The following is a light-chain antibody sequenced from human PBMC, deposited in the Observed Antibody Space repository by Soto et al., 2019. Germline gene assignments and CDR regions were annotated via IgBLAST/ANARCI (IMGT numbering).Light chain of an antibody. V-gene: IGKV1-9*01. CDR1: QGINSY. Sequence: DIQLTQSPSFLFASVGDRVTITCRASQGINSYLAWYQQKPGKAPKLLIYTASTLQSGVPSRFSGSGSGTDFTLTINRLQPEDFATYSCQHVYDYPLTFGGGTKVEI. CDR3: QHVYDYPLT. CDR2: TAS. J-gene: IGKJ4*01.